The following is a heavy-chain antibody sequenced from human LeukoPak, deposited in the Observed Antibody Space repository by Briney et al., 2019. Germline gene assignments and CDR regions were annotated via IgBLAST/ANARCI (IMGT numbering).Heavy chain of an antibody. CDR1: GFTFSNYD. D-gene: IGHD6-13*01. Sequence: GGSLRLSCAASGFTFSNYDMHWVRQAAGKGPEWVSGIGTAGDTYYPGSVKGRFTISRENAKNSLYLQMNSLSAGDTAVYFCASSPAYSSSWEAIDNWGQGTLVTVSS. V-gene: IGHV3-13*01. CDR2: IGTAGDT. CDR3: ASSPAYSSSWEAIDN. J-gene: IGHJ4*02.